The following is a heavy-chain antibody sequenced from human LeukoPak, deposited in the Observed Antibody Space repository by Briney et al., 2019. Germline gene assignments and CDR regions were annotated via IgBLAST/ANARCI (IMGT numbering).Heavy chain of an antibody. CDR3: ARDYYGSGSYYNL. CDR1: RFNFSNYG. CDR2: IWYDGSNK. V-gene: IGHV3-33*08. J-gene: IGHJ4*02. D-gene: IGHD3-10*01. Sequence: GGSLRLSCSASRFNFSNYGMHWVRQAPGKGLEWVAVIWYDGSNKYYADSVKGRFTISRDNSKNTLYLQMNSLRAEDTAVYYCARDYYGSGSYYNLWGQGTLVTVSS.